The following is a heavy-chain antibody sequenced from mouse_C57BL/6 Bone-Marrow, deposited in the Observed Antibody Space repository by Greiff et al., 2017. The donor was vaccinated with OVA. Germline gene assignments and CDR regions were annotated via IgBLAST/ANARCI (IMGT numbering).Heavy chain of an antibody. CDR1: GYTFTDYE. CDR2: IDPETGGT. J-gene: IGHJ4*01. CDR3: TIDYSNYYAMDY. V-gene: IGHV1-15*01. Sequence: QVQLQQSGAELVRPGASVTLSCKASGYTFTDYEMHWVKQTPVHGLEWIGAIDPETGGTAYNQKFKGKAILTADKSSSTAYMELRSLTSEDSAVYDCTIDYSNYYAMDYWGQGTSVTVSS. D-gene: IGHD2-5*01.